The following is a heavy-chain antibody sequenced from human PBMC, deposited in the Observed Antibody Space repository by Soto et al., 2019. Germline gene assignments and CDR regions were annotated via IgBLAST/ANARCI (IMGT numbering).Heavy chain of an antibody. CDR1: GGSISSSSFH. J-gene: IGHJ4*02. D-gene: IGHD6-6*01. CDR3: ASGGSSLNFDS. Sequence: PSETLSLTCTVSGGSISSSSFHWGWIRQPPGKGLEWIGSIYYSGSTYYSPSLKSRVTISVDTSKNQFSLKLSSVTAADTAVYYCASGGSSLNFDSWGQGTLVTVSS. CDR2: IYYSGST. V-gene: IGHV4-39*01.